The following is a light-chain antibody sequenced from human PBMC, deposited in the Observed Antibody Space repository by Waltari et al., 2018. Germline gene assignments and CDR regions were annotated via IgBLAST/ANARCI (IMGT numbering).Light chain of an antibody. J-gene: IGLJ3*02. CDR3: SAWDRSLNVWV. Sequence: QAGLTQPPSVSKGLRQTATLTCTGNNNNVGNQGAAWLQQHQGHPPKLLSYRNNNRPSGISERLAASRSGNTASLTITGLQPEDEADYYCSAWDRSLNVWVFGGGTRLTVL. V-gene: IGLV10-54*01. CDR2: RNN. CDR1: NNNVGNQG.